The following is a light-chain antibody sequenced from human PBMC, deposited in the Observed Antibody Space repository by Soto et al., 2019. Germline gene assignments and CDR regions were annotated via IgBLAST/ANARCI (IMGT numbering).Light chain of an antibody. J-gene: IGLJ1*01. Sequence: QSALTQPASVSGSPGQSITISCTRTSSDVGGYKYVSWYQQYPGKAPKLMIFEVSNRPSGVSNRFSGSQSGNTASLTISGLQAEDEADYYCTSYTSSRTFVFGTGTKLTVL. CDR2: EVS. CDR3: TSYTSSRTFV. CDR1: SSDVGGYKY. V-gene: IGLV2-14*01.